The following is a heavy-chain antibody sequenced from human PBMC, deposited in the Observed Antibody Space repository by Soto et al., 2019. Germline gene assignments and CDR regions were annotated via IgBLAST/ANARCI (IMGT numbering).Heavy chain of an antibody. V-gene: IGHV3-30*03. CDR3: AREGGYYGAGSYSVGENYYGMDV. J-gene: IGHJ6*02. CDR2: ISYDGSNK. Sequence: QVQLVESGGGVVQTGRSLRLSCAASGFTFSSYGMHWVRQAPGKGLEWVAVISYDGSNKYYADSVKGRFTISRDNSKNTLHVXMXGLGAEERGGYYCAREGGYYGAGSYSVGENYYGMDVWGQGTTVTVSS. D-gene: IGHD3-10*01. CDR1: GFTFSSYG.